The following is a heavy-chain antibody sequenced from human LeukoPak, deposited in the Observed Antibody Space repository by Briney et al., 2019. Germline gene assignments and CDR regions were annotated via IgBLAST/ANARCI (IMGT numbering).Heavy chain of an antibody. CDR3: ARPFSGSWGGFDY. Sequence: SETLSLTCTVSGGSISSSSYYWGWIRQPPGKGLEWIGSIYYSGSTYYNPSLKSRVTISVDTSKNQFSLKLSSVTAADTAVYYCARPFSGSWGGFDYWGQGTLVTVSS. CDR1: GGSISSSSYY. V-gene: IGHV4-39*01. D-gene: IGHD1-26*01. J-gene: IGHJ4*02. CDR2: IYYSGST.